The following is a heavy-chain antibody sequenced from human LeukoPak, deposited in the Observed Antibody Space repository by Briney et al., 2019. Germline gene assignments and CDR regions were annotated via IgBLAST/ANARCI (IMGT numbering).Heavy chain of an antibody. CDR2: IGTAGDT. J-gene: IGHJ3*02. V-gene: IGHV3-13*01. CDR3: ARGAPHSYDSSASDAFDI. D-gene: IGHD3-22*01. Sequence: PGGSLRLSCAASGFTFSSYDMHWVRQATGKGLEWVSAIGTAGDTYYPGSVKGGFTISREIAKNSLYLQMNSLRAGDTAVYYCARGAPHSYDSSASDAFDIWGQGTMVTVSS. CDR1: GFTFSSYD.